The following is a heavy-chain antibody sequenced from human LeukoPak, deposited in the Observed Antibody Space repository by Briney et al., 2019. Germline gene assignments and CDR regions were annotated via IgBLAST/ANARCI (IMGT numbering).Heavy chain of an antibody. V-gene: IGHV3-74*01. CDR2: INSDGSTT. Sequence: GGSLRLSCAASGFTFNNYWMHWVRQAPGKGLVWVSRINSDGSTTTYADSVKGRFTISRDNAENTLYLQMNSLGAEDTAVYYCARTSRSGSYWRDFDYWGQGTLVTVSS. J-gene: IGHJ4*02. D-gene: IGHD3-22*01. CDR3: ARTSRSGSYWRDFDY. CDR1: GFTFNNYW.